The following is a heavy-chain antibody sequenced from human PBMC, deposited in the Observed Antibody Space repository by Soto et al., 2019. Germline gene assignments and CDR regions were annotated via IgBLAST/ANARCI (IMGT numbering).Heavy chain of an antibody. CDR1: GFTFSGSA. J-gene: IGHJ2*01. CDR3: ACPPSVDGGIGGRYFDL. D-gene: IGHD1-26*01. V-gene: IGHV3-73*01. Sequence: PGGSLRLSCAASGFTFSGSAIHWVRQASGKGLEWVGRIRNKVNNYATVYAASVQGRFTISRDDSNNTAYLHMNSLETEDTALYYCACPPSVDGGIGGRYFDLWGRGTLVNVSS. CDR2: IRNKVNNYAT.